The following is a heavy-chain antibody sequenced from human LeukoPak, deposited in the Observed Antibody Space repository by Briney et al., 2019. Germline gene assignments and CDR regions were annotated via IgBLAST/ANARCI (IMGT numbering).Heavy chain of an antibody. D-gene: IGHD6-19*01. V-gene: IGHV4-34*01. CDR1: GGSFSGYY. J-gene: IGHJ4*02. Sequence: SEILSLTFAVYGGSFSGYYWSWIRQPPGKGLEWIGEINHSGSTNYNPSLKSRVTISVDTSKNQFSLKLSSVTAADTAVYYCARVDSSGYNFDYWGQGTLVTVSS. CDR3: ARVDSSGYNFDY. CDR2: INHSGST.